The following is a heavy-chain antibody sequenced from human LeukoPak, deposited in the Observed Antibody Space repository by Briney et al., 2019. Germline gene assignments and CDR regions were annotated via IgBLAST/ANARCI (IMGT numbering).Heavy chain of an antibody. CDR2: IYHSGST. CDR3: ARAGAGHYNFDY. Sequence: PSETLSLTCAVYGGSFSGYYWSWIRQPPGKGLEWIGYIYHSGSTDQNPSLKSRVTMSVDTSKNQFSLKLSSVTAADTAIYYCARAGAGHYNFDYWGQGTLVTVSS. D-gene: IGHD3-9*01. J-gene: IGHJ4*02. V-gene: IGHV4-59*01. CDR1: GGSFSGYY.